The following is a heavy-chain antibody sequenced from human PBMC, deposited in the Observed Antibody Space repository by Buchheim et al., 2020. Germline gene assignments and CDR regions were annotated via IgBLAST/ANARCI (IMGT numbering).Heavy chain of an antibody. CDR2: IWYDGSNK. Sequence: QVQLVESGGGVVQPGRSLRLSCAASGFTFSSYGMHWVRQAPGKGLEWVAVIWYDGSNKYYADSVKGRFTIYRDNSKNTMHLQMNSLRAEDTAVYYCARDRGGSYSDYWGQGTL. V-gene: IGHV3-33*01. D-gene: IGHD1-26*01. J-gene: IGHJ4*02. CDR3: ARDRGGSYSDY. CDR1: GFTFSSYG.